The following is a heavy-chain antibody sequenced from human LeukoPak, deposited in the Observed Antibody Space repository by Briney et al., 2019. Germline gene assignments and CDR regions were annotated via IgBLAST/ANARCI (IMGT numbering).Heavy chain of an antibody. D-gene: IGHD6-13*01. V-gene: IGHV1-69*13. Sequence: ASVKVSCKASGGTFSSYAISWVRQAPGQGLEWMGGIIPIFGTANYAQKFQGRVTITADESTSTAYMELSSLRSEDTAVYYCARSSYSSRRGDYWGQGTLVTVSS. J-gene: IGHJ4*02. CDR3: ARSSYSSRRGDY. CDR1: GGTFSSYA. CDR2: IIPIFGTA.